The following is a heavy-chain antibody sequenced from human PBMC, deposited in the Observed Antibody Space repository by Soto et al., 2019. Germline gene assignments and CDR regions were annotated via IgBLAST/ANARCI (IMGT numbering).Heavy chain of an antibody. D-gene: IGHD6-19*01. J-gene: IGHJ4*02. V-gene: IGHV2-26*01. Sequence: QVTLKESGPVLVKPTETLTLTCIVSGFALSNARMGVSWIRQPAGKALEWLAHIFSNDEKSYSTSLKSRLTISKDTSKSQVVLTMTNMDPVDTATYYCARISSYSSGWYYFDYWGQGTLVTVPS. CDR2: IFSNDEK. CDR1: GFALSNARMG. CDR3: ARISSYSSGWYYFDY.